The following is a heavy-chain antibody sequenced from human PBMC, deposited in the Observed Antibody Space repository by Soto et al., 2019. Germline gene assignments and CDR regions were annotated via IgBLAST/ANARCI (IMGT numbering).Heavy chain of an antibody. CDR1: GFTFSSYG. CDR2: ISYDGSNK. CDR3: AKPHGDYLVDYYGMDV. J-gene: IGHJ6*02. D-gene: IGHD4-17*01. Sequence: GGSLRLSCAASGFTFSSYGMHWVRQAPGKGLEWVAVISYDGSNKYYADSVKGRFTISRDNSKNTLYLQMNSLRAEDTAVYYCAKPHGDYLVDYYGMDVWGQGTTVTVSS. V-gene: IGHV3-30*18.